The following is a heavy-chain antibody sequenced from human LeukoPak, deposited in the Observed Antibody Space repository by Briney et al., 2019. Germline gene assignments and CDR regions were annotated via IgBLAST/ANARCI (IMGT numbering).Heavy chain of an antibody. Sequence: ASVKVSCKASAYTFADYYMHWVRQVPGQGLEWMGWINPNSGGTNYAQKFQGRVTMTRDTSISTAYMELSRLRSDDTAVYYCARMKWSAASLQHWGQGTLVTVSS. CDR1: AYTFADYY. D-gene: IGHD6-6*01. V-gene: IGHV1-2*02. CDR2: INPNSGGT. CDR3: ARMKWSAASLQH. J-gene: IGHJ1*01.